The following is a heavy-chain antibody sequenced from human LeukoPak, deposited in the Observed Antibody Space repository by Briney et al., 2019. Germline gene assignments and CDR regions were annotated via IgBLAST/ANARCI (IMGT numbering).Heavy chain of an antibody. J-gene: IGHJ3*02. Sequence: PSETLSLTCTVSGGSISSYYWSWIRQPPGKGLEWIGYIYYSGSTNYNPSLKSRVTISVDTSKNRFSLKLSSVTAADTAVYYCARGITFGGVISPHDAFDIWGQGTMVTVSS. CDR1: GGSISSYY. D-gene: IGHD3-16*01. CDR3: ARGITFGGVISPHDAFDI. CDR2: IYYSGST. V-gene: IGHV4-59*08.